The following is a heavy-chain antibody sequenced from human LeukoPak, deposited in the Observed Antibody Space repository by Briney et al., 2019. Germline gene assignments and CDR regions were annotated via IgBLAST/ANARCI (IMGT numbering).Heavy chain of an antibody. D-gene: IGHD1-26*01. J-gene: IGHJ4*02. CDR1: GFTFSSYP. Sequence: PGGSLRLSCAASGFTFSSYPMNWVRQAPGKGLEWVSAISNSASTYYADSVKGRFTISRDNSKNTLYLQMNSLRAEDTAIYYCAKDIPISGSYFHWGQGTLVTVSP. CDR2: ISNSAST. CDR3: AKDIPISGSYFH. V-gene: IGHV3-23*01.